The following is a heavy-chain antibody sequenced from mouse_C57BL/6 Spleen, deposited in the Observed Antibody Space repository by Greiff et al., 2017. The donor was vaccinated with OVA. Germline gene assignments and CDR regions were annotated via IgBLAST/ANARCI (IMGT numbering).Heavy chain of an antibody. CDR3: ARRGDDDDYFDY. CDR2: IYPGDGDT. D-gene: IGHD2-4*01. V-gene: IGHV1-82*01. CDR1: GYAFSSSW. J-gene: IGHJ2*01. Sequence: VKLQESGPELVKPGASVKISCKASGYAFSSSWMNWVKQRPGKGLEWIGRIYPGDGDTNYNGKFKGKDTLTADKSSSTAYMQLSSLTSEDSAVYFSARRGDDDDYFDYWGQGTTLTVSS.